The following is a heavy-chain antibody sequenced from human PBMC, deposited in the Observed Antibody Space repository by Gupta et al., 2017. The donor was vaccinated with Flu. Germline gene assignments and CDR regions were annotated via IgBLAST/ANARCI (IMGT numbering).Heavy chain of an antibody. CDR3: ARGIAGTWGYYYYGMDV. D-gene: IGHD6-13*01. CDR2: IIPIFGTA. V-gene: IGHV1-69*01. CDR1: GGTFSSYA. J-gene: IGHJ6*02. Sequence: QVQLVQSGAEVKKPGSSVKVSCKASGGTFSSYAISGVRPARGQGLEWMGGIIPIFGTANYAQKFQGRVTITAYESTSTAYMELSSLRSEDTAVYYCARGIAGTWGYYYYGMDVWGQGTTVTVSS.